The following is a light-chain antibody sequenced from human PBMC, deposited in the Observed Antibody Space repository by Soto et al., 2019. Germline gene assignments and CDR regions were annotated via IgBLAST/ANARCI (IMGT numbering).Light chain of an antibody. CDR1: QSISNW. J-gene: IGKJ2*01. CDR2: DAS. V-gene: IGKV1-5*01. CDR3: QQYNSYPGT. Sequence: DIQMTQSPSSLSASVGDRVTITCRASQSISNWLAWYQQKSGKAPKLLIYDASSLESGVPSRFSGSGSGTEFTLTISSLQPDDFVAYYCQQYNSYPGTFGQGTKLEIK.